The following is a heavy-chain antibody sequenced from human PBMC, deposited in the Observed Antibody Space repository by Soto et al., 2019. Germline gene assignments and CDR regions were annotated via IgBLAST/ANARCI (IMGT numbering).Heavy chain of an antibody. Sequence: QVQLVESGGGVVQPGRSLRLSCAASGFTFSSYAMHWVRQAPGKGLEWVAVISYDGSNKYYADSVKGRFTISRDNSKNTLYLQMNSLRAEDTAVYYCASKGWKRLGYFDYWGQGTLVTVSS. CDR1: GFTFSSYA. D-gene: IGHD7-27*01. CDR3: ASKGWKRLGYFDY. J-gene: IGHJ4*02. V-gene: IGHV3-30-3*01. CDR2: ISYDGSNK.